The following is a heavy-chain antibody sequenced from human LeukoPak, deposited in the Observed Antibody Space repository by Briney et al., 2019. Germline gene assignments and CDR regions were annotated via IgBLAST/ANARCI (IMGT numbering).Heavy chain of an antibody. Sequence: GGSLRLSCAASGFTINNYGMDWIRQAPGKGLELVALIKHDGSNKYYGDSVKGRFTISRDTSKNTLYLQMNSLRVEDTAVYYCAKDLKRWQNFDYWGQGTLVTVSS. CDR3: AKDLKRWQNFDY. CDR1: GFTINNYG. J-gene: IGHJ4*02. D-gene: IGHD5-24*01. CDR2: IKHDGSNK. V-gene: IGHV3-30*02.